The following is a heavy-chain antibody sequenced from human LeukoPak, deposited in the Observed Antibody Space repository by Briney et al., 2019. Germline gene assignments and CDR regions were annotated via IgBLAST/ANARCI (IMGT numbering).Heavy chain of an antibody. CDR1: GFTFSSYA. J-gene: IGHJ4*02. CDR3: ARDQYDTWSRRGNFDS. Sequence: GGSLRLSCAASGFTFSSYAMNWVRQAPGTGLEWVANIKLDGSEKNYVDSVKGRFTISRDNTKNSLYLQMNSLRAEDTAVFYCARDQYDTWSRRGNFDSWGQGTLVIVSS. CDR2: IKLDGSEK. D-gene: IGHD3/OR15-3a*01. V-gene: IGHV3-7*03.